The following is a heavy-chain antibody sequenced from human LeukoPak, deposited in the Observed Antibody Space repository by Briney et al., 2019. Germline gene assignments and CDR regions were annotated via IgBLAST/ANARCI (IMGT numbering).Heavy chain of an antibody. D-gene: IGHD3-22*01. CDR2: ISSSSSYI. CDR1: GFTFSSYS. CDR3: ASPRIINYYDSSGYQL. J-gene: IGHJ4*02. V-gene: IGHV3-21*01. Sequence: GGSLRLSCAATGFTFSSYSMNWVRQAPGKGLEWVSSISSSSSYIYYADSVKGQFTISRDNAKNSLYLQMNSLRAEDTAVYYCASPRIINYYDSSGYQLWGQGTLVTVSS.